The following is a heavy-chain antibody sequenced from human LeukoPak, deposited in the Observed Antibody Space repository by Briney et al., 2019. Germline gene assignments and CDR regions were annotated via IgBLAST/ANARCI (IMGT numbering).Heavy chain of an antibody. CDR1: GGSFSGYY. Sequence: PSETLSLTCAVYGGSFSGYYWNWIRQPPGKGLEWIGEINHSGSTKYNPSLKSRVTISVDTSKNQFSLKLSSVAAADTAVYYCASESAGLVRWRSWFDPWGQGTLVTVSS. V-gene: IGHV4-34*01. CDR3: ASESAGLVRWRSWFDP. CDR2: INHSGST. D-gene: IGHD6-6*01. J-gene: IGHJ5*02.